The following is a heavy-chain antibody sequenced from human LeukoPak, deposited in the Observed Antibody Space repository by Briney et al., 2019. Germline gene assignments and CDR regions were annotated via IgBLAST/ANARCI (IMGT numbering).Heavy chain of an antibody. J-gene: IGHJ4*02. Sequence: ASVKVSCKASGYTFTSYGISWVRQAPGQGLEWMGWISAYNGNTNYAQKLQGRVTMTTDTSTSTAYMEPRSLRSDDTAVYYCARFDYYDSSGYLGFDYWGQGTLVTVSS. V-gene: IGHV1-18*01. CDR1: GYTFTSYG. CDR2: ISAYNGNT. D-gene: IGHD3-22*01. CDR3: ARFDYYDSSGYLGFDY.